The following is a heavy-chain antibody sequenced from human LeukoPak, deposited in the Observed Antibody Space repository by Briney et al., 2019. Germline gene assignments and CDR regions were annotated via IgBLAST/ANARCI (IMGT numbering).Heavy chain of an antibody. D-gene: IGHD5-24*01. Sequence: PSETLSLTCTVSGGSISSSSYYWGWIRQPPGKGLEWIGSIYYSGSTYYNPSLKSRVTISVDTSKNQFSLKLSPVTAADTAVYYCSRGLRDGYRDWGQGTLVTVSS. CDR2: IYYSGST. CDR3: SRGLRDGYRD. V-gene: IGHV4-39*07. CDR1: GGSISSSSYY. J-gene: IGHJ4*02.